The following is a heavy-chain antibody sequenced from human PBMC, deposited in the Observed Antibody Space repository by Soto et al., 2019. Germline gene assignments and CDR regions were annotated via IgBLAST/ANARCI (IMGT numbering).Heavy chain of an antibody. CDR1: GFTFSNYG. CDR3: GRDWVWFGAQPIDN. J-gene: IGHJ4*02. CDR2: ISYDGSIE. Sequence: QVQLVESGGGVVQPGRSLRLSCAASGFTFSNYGMHWVRQAPGKGLDWVAVISYDGSIEYYSESVKGRFTMSRDNSDNTVYLQMNSLRTEDTAVYFCGRDWVWFGAQPIDNWGPGTLVTFSS. D-gene: IGHD3-10*01. V-gene: IGHV3-30*03.